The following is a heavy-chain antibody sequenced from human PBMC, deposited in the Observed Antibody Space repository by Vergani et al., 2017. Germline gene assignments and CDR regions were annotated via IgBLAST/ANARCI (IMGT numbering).Heavy chain of an antibody. CDR2: ISSSSSYI. CDR3: AGGGGSYADY. J-gene: IGHJ4*02. V-gene: IGHV3-21*01. CDR1: GFTFSSYS. Sequence: EVQLVESGGGLVKPGGSLRLSCAASGFTFSSYSMNWVRQAPGKGLEWVSSISSSSSYIYYADSVKGRFTISRDNAKNSLYLQMNSLRAEDTAVYYCAGGGGSYADYWGQGTLVTVSS. D-gene: IGHD3-16*01.